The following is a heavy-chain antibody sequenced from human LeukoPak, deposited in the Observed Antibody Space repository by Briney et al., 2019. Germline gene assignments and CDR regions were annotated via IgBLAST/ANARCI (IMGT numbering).Heavy chain of an antibody. J-gene: IGHJ3*02. V-gene: IGHV5-51*01. D-gene: IGHD7-27*01. Sequence: GESLKISCKGSGYSFTSYRIGWVRQMPGKSLEWMGVIYPGDSDTRYSPSFQGQVTISADKSISTAYLQWSSLKASDTAMYYCASRDLTGDPAFDIWGQGTMVTVSS. CDR1: GYSFTSYR. CDR3: ASRDLTGDPAFDI. CDR2: IYPGDSDT.